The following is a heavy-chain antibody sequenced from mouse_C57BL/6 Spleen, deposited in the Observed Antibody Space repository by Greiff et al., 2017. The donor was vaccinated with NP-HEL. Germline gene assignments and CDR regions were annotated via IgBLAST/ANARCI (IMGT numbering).Heavy chain of an antibody. V-gene: IGHV5-17*01. D-gene: IGHD1-1*01. J-gene: IGHJ3*01. CDR1: GFTFSDYG. CDR2: ISTGSSTT. CDR3: ARPYYYGSSYFAY. Sequence: EVKLMESGAGLVKPGASLKLSCAASGFTFSDYGMHWVRQAPGQGLEWVAYISTGSSTTYYADTLKGRFTMSRDNAKNTVFMQLSRLRSEDTAVYYCARPYYYGSSYFAYWGQGTLVTVSA.